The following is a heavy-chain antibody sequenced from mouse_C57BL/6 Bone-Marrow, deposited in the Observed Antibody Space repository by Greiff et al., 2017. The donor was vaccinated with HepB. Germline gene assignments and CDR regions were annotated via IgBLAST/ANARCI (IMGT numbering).Heavy chain of an antibody. J-gene: IGHJ3*01. D-gene: IGHD1-1*01. CDR1: GYTFTSYT. CDR2: INPSSGYT. CDR3: ARGEVYYYGSRWFAY. V-gene: IGHV1-4*01. Sequence: VQLVESGAELARPGASVKMSCKASGYTFTSYTMHWVKQRPGQGLEWIGYINPSSGYTKYNQKFKDKATLTADKYSSTAYMQLSSLTSEDSAVYYCARGEVYYYGSRWFAYWGQGPLVTVSA.